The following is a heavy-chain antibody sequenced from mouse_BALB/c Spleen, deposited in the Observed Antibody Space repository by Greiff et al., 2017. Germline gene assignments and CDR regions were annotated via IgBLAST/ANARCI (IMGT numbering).Heavy chain of an antibody. CDR1: GYTFSSYW. CDR3: AREIDY. CDR2: ILPGSGST. J-gene: IGHJ2*01. Sequence: QVQLKESGAELMKPGASVKISCKATGYTFSSYWIEWVKQRPGHGLEWIGEILPGSGSTNYNGKFKGKATLTADKSSNTAYMQLSSLTSEDSAVYYCAREIDYWGQGTTLTVSS. V-gene: IGHV1-9*01.